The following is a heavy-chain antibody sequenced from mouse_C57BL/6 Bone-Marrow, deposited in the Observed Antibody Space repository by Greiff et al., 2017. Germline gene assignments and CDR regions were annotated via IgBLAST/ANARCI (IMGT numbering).Heavy chain of an antibody. Sequence: EVKLMESGGDLVKPGGSLKLSCAASGFIFRSYGMSWFRQTPDKRLAWVATISSGGSYTYYPDSVKGRVTSSRDNAKNTLYRQMSSLNSEYTTMYYWASPLYYYYAMDYWGQGTSVTVSS. CDR3: ASPLYYYYAMDY. CDR1: GFIFRSYG. D-gene: IGHD1-1*01. V-gene: IGHV5-6*01. J-gene: IGHJ4*01. CDR2: ISSGGSYT.